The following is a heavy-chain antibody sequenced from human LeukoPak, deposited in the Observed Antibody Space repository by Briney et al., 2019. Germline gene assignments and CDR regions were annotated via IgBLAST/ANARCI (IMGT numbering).Heavy chain of an antibody. CDR1: GGSISSTYW. Sequence: PSETLSLTCAVSGGSISSTYWWTWVRQSPGKGLEWIGEIYHSGTTNYNPSLKSRVTISVDKPKNHFSLKLKSVTAADTAVYYCAREDPDRKIDYWGQGTLVTVSS. D-gene: IGHD1-14*01. V-gene: IGHV4-4*02. CDR3: AREDPDRKIDY. CDR2: IYHSGTT. J-gene: IGHJ4*02.